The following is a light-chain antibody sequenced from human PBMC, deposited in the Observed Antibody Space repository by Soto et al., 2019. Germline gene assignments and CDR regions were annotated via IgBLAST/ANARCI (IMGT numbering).Light chain of an antibody. Sequence: EIVLTQSPAILSLSPGERGTLSYRASESVTNYLAWYQQKPGQAPRLLVYDASSRATGIPDRFSGSGSGTDFTLTISRLEPEDFAVYYCQQYNNWPPRTFGQGTKVDIK. V-gene: IGKV3-11*01. CDR2: DAS. CDR3: QQYNNWPPRT. J-gene: IGKJ1*01. CDR1: ESVTNY.